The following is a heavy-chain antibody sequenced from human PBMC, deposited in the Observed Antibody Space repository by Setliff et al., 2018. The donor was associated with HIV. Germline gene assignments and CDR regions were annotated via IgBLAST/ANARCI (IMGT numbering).Heavy chain of an antibody. CDR2: INTNTGNP. D-gene: IGHD3-3*01. V-gene: IGHV7-4-1*02. Sequence: ASVKVSYKASGYSFADYAMNWVRQAPRQGLEWMGYINTNTGNPTYAQGFTGRFVFSFDTSVTTAYLQITGLRTEDTAVYFCARGGTHYDFWSGYHLGYFDLWGRGTLVTVSS. J-gene: IGHJ2*01. CDR1: GYSFADYA. CDR3: ARGGTHYDFWSGYHLGYFDL.